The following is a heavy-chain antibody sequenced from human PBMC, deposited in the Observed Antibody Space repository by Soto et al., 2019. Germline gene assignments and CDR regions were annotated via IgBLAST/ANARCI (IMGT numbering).Heavy chain of an antibody. J-gene: IGHJ4*02. CDR1: DFSFTSYA. Sequence: GGSLRLSCVAPDFSFTSYAMTWVRLVPGKGLQWVAALSHDGGNIYYRDSVRGRFTISGDNSKKTMYLQMDSLKGEDTAMYFCAKQMGTWVDTAIDFWGQGTQVTVSS. V-gene: IGHV3-23*01. CDR3: AKQMGTWVDTAIDF. CDR2: LSHDGGNI. D-gene: IGHD1-1*01.